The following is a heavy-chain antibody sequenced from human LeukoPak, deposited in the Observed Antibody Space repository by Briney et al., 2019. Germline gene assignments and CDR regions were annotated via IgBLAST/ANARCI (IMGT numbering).Heavy chain of an antibody. D-gene: IGHD5-12*01. Sequence: GGSLRLSCAASGFTFSTYWMKWVRQAPGKGLXWVASIKEDGSDKYYVDSVKGRFSISRDNAKNSLYLQMNSLRTEDTAVYYCAKGGHFNFDYWGQGTLVTVSS. CDR2: IKEDGSDK. CDR1: GFTFSTYW. J-gene: IGHJ4*02. CDR3: AKGGHFNFDY. V-gene: IGHV3-7*01.